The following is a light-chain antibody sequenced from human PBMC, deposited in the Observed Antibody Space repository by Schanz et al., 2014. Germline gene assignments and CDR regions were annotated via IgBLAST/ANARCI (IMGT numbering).Light chain of an antibody. J-gene: IGKJ1*01. CDR3: LRYSSAQCT. CDR2: AAS. V-gene: IGKV1-27*01. Sequence: DIQMTQSPSSLSASVGDRVTITCRASQGISNFLAWYQQKSGEVPKLLIYAASTLQSGAPSRFSVSGSVTYFTRTISSLRPEDVASYYCLRYSSAQCTFGQGTKVETK. CDR1: QGISNF.